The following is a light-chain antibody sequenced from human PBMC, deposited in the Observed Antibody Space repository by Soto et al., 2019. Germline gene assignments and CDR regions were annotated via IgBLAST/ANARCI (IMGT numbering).Light chain of an antibody. Sequence: EIALTQSPGTLSLSAGEGATLSCRASQSVSSSYLAWYQQKPGQAPRLLIYGASSRATGIPDRFSGSGSGTDFTLTISRLEPEDFAVYYCQQYGSSPPGVTFGPGTKVDI. CDR3: QQYGSSPPGVT. CDR2: GAS. J-gene: IGKJ3*01. V-gene: IGKV3-20*01. CDR1: QSVSSSY.